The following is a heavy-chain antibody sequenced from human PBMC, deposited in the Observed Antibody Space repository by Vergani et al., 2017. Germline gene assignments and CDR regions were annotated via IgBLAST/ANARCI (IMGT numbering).Heavy chain of an antibody. J-gene: IGHJ6*02. V-gene: IGHV5-10-1*03. Sequence: EVQLVQSGAEVKKPGESLRISCKGSGYSFTSYWISWVRQMPGKGLEWMGRIDPSDSYTNYSPSFQGHVTISADKSISTAYLQWSSLKASDTAMYYCAREGLEDIVLMVYAVGPEDYYYYGMDVWGQGTTVTVSS. CDR3: AREGLEDIVLMVYAVGPEDYYYYGMDV. CDR1: GYSFTSYW. CDR2: IDPSDSYT. D-gene: IGHD2-8*01.